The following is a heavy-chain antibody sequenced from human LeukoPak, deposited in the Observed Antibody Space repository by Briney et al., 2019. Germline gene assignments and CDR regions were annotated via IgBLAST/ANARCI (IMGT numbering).Heavy chain of an antibody. CDR1: GFTFAKHA. CDR3: ARVEGAAAGSGLDFDL. J-gene: IGHJ4*02. D-gene: IGHD6-13*01. V-gene: IGHV3-30*04. Sequence: GRSLRLSCAACGFTFAKHAMDWVRQAPGKGLEWVAVISSDGRNTYYADSVRGRFTISRANSRNIVFLQMNSLRIDDTALYYCARVEGAAAGSGLDFDLWGQGTLVTVSS. CDR2: ISSDGRNT.